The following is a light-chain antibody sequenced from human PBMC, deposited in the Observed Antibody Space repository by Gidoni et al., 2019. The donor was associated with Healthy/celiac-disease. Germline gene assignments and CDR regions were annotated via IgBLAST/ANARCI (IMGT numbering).Light chain of an antibody. Sequence: QSVLTQPPSVSGAPGPRVPLSCTGSSSNIGAGYDVHWYQQLPGTAPKLLIYGNSNRPSGVPDRFSGSKSGTSASLAITGLQAEDEADYYCQSYDSSLSGSVVFGGGTKLTVL. V-gene: IGLV1-40*01. CDR2: GNS. CDR1: SSNIGAGYD. J-gene: IGLJ2*01. CDR3: QSYDSSLSGSVV.